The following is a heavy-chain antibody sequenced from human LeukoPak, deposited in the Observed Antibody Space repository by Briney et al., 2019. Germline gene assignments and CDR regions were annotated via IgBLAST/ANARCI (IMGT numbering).Heavy chain of an antibody. CDR3: AKKGCSSTSCSYIYYYMDV. V-gene: IGHV3-48*01. CDR2: ISASSVTT. J-gene: IGHJ6*03. D-gene: IGHD2-2*01. CDR1: GFSLSSYS. Sequence: GGSLRLSCAASGFSLSSYSMDWFRQTPGKGLEWLAYISASSVTTYYADSVEGRFTVSRDNANNSLFLQMNSLRAEDTAVYYCAKKGCSSTSCSYIYYYMDVWGKGTTVTVSS.